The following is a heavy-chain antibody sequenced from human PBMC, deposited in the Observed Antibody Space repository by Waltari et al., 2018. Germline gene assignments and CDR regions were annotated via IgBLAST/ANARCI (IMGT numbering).Heavy chain of an antibody. CDR2: IYYSGST. J-gene: IGHJ3*02. D-gene: IGHD4-4*01. CDR3: ARSKRWDAFDI. V-gene: IGHV4-39*07. CDR1: GGSISSRSYY. Sequence: QLQLQESGPGLVTPSETLSLTCTVSGGSISSRSYYWGWIRQPPGKGLEWIGSIYYSGSTYYNPSLKSRVTISVDTSKNQFSLKLSSVTAADTAVYYCARSKRWDAFDIWGQGTMVTVSS.